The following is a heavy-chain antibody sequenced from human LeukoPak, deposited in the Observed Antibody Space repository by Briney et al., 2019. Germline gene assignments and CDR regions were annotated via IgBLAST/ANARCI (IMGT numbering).Heavy chain of an antibody. V-gene: IGHV3-30*18. D-gene: IGHD6-13*01. Sequence: GGSLRLSCAGSEFTFSTYGMHWVRQAPGKGLEWVAVISYDGSYKFYADSVKGRFTISRDNSKSTLYLQMNSPRAEDTAVYYCAKDRYSGLNTIDYWGQGTLVTVSS. J-gene: IGHJ4*02. CDR1: EFTFSTYG. CDR2: ISYDGSYK. CDR3: AKDRYSGLNTIDY.